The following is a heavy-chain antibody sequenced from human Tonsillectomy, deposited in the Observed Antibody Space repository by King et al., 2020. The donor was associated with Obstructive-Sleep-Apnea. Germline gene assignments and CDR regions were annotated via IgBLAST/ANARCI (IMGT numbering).Heavy chain of an antibody. V-gene: IGHV4-59*01. CDR3: AGATGTAVFDY. J-gene: IGHJ4*02. CDR2: IYYIGST. D-gene: IGHD1-1*01. CDR1: GGSISSYY. Sequence: VQLQESGPGLVKPSETLSLSCTVSGGSISSYYWSWIRQTPGNGLEWIGYIYYIGSTNYNPSLKSRVTISIDTSKNHFSLKVRSVTAADTAVYYCAGATGTAVFDYWGQGTLVTVSS.